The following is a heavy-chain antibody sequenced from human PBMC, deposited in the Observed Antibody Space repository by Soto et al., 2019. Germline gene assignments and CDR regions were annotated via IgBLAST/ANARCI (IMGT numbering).Heavy chain of an antibody. D-gene: IGHD6-13*01. CDR3: ARSGGGGGIAAAGTYDY. V-gene: IGHV1-69*01. CDR2: IIPIFGTA. J-gene: IGHJ4*02. Sequence: QVQLVQSGAEVKKPGSSVKVSCKASGGTFSSYAISWVRQAPGQGLEWMGGIIPIFGTANYAQKFQGRVTITADESTSTAYMELSSLRSKDTAVYYCARSGGGGGIAAAGTYDYWGQGTLVTVSS. CDR1: GGTFSSYA.